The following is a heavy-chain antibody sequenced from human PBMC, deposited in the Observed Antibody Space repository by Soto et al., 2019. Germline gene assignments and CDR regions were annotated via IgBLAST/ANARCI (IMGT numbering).Heavy chain of an antibody. Sequence: QVQLVQSGAEVKKPGSSVKVSCKASGGTFSSYAISWVRQAPGQGLEWMGGIIPIFGTANYAQKFQGRVTIXXAXSXXTAYRELSSLRSEDTAVYYCARHPSSSWYLIYFQHWGQGTLVTVSS. D-gene: IGHD6-13*01. V-gene: IGHV1-69*12. CDR2: IIPIFGTA. CDR1: GGTFSSYA. J-gene: IGHJ1*01. CDR3: ARHPSSSWYLIYFQH.